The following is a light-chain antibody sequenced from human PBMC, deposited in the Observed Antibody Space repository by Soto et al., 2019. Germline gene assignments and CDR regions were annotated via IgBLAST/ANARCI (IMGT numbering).Light chain of an antibody. J-gene: IGKJ1*01. CDR2: GAS. CDR3: QQYGSSPPWT. V-gene: IGKV3-20*01. Sequence: IVLTQSPGTLSSSPGERATLSCRASQSVSTNNLAWYQQRPGQAPRLLIYGASRRATGIPDRFSGSGSGTDFTLTISRLEPEDFAVYYCQQYGSSPPWTFGQGTKVDIK. CDR1: QSVSTNN.